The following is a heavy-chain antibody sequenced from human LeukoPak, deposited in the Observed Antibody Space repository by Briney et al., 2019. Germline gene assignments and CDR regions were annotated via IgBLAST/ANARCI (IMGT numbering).Heavy chain of an antibody. V-gene: IGHV3-21*06. D-gene: IGHD2-21*02. CDR3: ARDSGDTGFYYYYYIDV. CDR1: GFTFSEYS. CDR2: ISSSSRYI. J-gene: IGHJ6*03. Sequence: PGGSLRLSCAASGFTFSEYSLNWVRQAPGKGLEWVSSISSSSRYIYYAGSVRGRFTISRDNTKNSLHLQMSSLRAEDTAVYYCARDSGDTGFYYYYYIDVWGKGTTVTVSS.